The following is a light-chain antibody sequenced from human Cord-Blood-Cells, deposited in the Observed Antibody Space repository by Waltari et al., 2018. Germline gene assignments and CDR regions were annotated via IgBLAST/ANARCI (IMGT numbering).Light chain of an antibody. J-gene: IGLJ3*02. CDR3: SSYTSSSTV. CDR1: SSDVGGYNY. V-gene: IGLV2-14*03. CDR2: DVS. Sequence: QSALTQPASVSGSPGQSITIPCTGTSSDVGGYNYVSWYQHHPGKAPKLMIYDVSKRPSGVSNRFSGSKSGNTASLTISGLQAEDEADYYCSSYTSSSTVFGGGTKLTVL.